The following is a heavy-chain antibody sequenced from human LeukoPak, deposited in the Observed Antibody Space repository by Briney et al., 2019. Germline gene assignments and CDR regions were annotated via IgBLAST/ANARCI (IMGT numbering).Heavy chain of an antibody. V-gene: IGHV1-69*05. CDR3: ASAQYSSSDYYYYMDV. J-gene: IGHJ6*03. CDR1: GYTFTNYG. D-gene: IGHD6-13*01. Sequence: ASVKVSCKASGYTFTNYGISWVRQAPGQGLEWMGGIIPIFGTANYAQKFQGRVTITTDESTSIAYMELSSLRSEDTAVYYCASAQYSSSDYYYYMDVWGKGTTVTVSS. CDR2: IIPIFGTA.